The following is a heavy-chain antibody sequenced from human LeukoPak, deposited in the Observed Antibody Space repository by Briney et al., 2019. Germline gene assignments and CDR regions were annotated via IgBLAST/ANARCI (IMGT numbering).Heavy chain of an antibody. CDR3: ARLDSSSWYYYYYGMDV. Sequence: PSETLSLTCTVSGGSISSYYWSWIRQPPGKGLEWIGYIYYSGSTNYNPSLKSRVTISVDTSKNQFSLKLSSVTAADTAVYYCARLDSSSWYYYYYGMDVWGQGTTVTVPS. CDR2: IYYSGST. D-gene: IGHD6-13*01. CDR1: GGSISSYY. V-gene: IGHV4-59*01. J-gene: IGHJ6*02.